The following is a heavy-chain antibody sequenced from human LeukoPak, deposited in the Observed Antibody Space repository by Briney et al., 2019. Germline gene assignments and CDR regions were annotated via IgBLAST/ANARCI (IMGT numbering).Heavy chain of an antibody. CDR1: GFTFSSYG. V-gene: IGHV3-33*01. CDR2: IWYDGSNK. D-gene: IGHD2-2*01. J-gene: IGHJ6*02. Sequence: GGSLRLSCAASGFTFSSYGMHWVRQAPGKGVEGGAVIWYDGSNKYYADSVKGGFTISRDNSKTTLYLQMNSLRAEDTAVYYCARDIVVPAAIPYYYYGMDVWGQGTLVTVSS. CDR3: ARDIVVPAAIPYYYYGMDV.